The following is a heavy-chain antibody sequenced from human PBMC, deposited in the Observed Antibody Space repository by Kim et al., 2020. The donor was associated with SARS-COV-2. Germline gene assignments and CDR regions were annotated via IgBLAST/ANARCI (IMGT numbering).Heavy chain of an antibody. CDR1: GYTFRSYY. CDR2: INPSSGSA. V-gene: IGHV1-46*01. D-gene: IGHD6-19*01. CDR3: ARDPVAVAGTVQYYYMDV. Sequence: ASVKVSCKASGYTFRSYYMHWVRQVPGQGLEWMGIINPSSGSASYAQKFQGRVTMTRDTSTSTVYMELRSLTSEDTAVYYCARDPVAVAGTVQYYYMDVWGRGTAVTVSS. J-gene: IGHJ6*03.